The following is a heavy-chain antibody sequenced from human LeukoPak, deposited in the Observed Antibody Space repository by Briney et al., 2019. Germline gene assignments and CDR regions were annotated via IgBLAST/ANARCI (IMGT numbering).Heavy chain of an antibody. J-gene: IGHJ3*02. CDR1: GYTFTSYG. D-gene: IGHD2-2*01. CDR2: ISFKNGNT. V-gene: IGHV1-18*01. CDR3: AKGGSTRPWSFDI. Sequence: ASVKVSCKASGYTFTSYGISWVRQAPGQGLEWMGWISFKNGNTNSAQKLQGRVTMTTDTSTSTAYMELMGLTSDDTAVYYCAKGGSTRPWSFDIWGQGTMVTVSS.